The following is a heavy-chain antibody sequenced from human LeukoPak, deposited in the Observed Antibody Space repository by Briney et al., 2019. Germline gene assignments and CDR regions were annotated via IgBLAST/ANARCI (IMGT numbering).Heavy chain of an antibody. J-gene: IGHJ3*02. CDR3: ARANSYSSGWYPHAFDI. Sequence: PGGSLRLSCAASGFTVSNNYMSWVRQAPGKGLEWVSVIYSGGTTYYADSVKGRFTISRDTSKNTLYLQMNSLRAEDTAVYYCARANSYSSGWYPHAFDIWGQGTMDTVSS. CDR1: GFTVSNNY. CDR2: IYSGGTT. D-gene: IGHD6-19*01. V-gene: IGHV3-53*01.